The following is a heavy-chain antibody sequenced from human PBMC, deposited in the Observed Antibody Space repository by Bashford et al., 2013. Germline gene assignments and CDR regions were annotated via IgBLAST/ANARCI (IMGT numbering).Heavy chain of an antibody. V-gene: IGHV1-69*13. Sequence: SVKVSCKASGGTFSSYAISWVRQAPGQGLEWMGGIIPIFGTANYAQKFQGRVTITADESTSTAYMELSSLRSEDTAVYYCARDGIMITFGGVNPAFDIWGQGTMVTVSS. J-gene: IGHJ3*02. D-gene: IGHD3-16*01. CDR2: IIPIFGTA. CDR1: GGTFSSYA. CDR3: ARDGIMITFGGVNPAFDI.